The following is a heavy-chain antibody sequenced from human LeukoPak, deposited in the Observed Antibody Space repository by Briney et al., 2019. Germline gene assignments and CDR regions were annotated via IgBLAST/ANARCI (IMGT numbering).Heavy chain of an antibody. CDR2: IKQDGSEK. Sequence: GGSLRFSCAASGFTFSSYWMSWVRQAPGKGLEWVANIKQDGSEKYYVDSVKGRFTISRDNAKNSLYLQMNSLRAEDTALYYCAKDIRIAVAGLYYFDYWGQGTLVTVSS. CDR3: AKDIRIAVAGLYYFDY. CDR1: GFTFSSYW. J-gene: IGHJ4*02. V-gene: IGHV3-7*03. D-gene: IGHD6-19*01.